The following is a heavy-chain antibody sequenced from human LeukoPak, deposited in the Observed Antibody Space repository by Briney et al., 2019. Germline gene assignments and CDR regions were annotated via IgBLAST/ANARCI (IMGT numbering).Heavy chain of an antibody. J-gene: IGHJ3*02. D-gene: IGHD3-22*01. Sequence: ASVKVSCKASGGTFSSYAISWVRQAPGQGLEWMGGIIPIFGTANYAQKFQGRVTITTDESTSTAYMELSSLRSEDTAVYYCARVRSYYDSRGAFDIWGQGTMVTVPS. CDR3: ARVRSYYDSRGAFDI. CDR2: IIPIFGTA. V-gene: IGHV1-69*05. CDR1: GGTFSSYA.